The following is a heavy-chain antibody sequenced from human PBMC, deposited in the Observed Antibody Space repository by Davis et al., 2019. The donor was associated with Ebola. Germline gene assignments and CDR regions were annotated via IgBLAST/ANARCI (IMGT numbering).Heavy chain of an antibody. D-gene: IGHD6-6*01. J-gene: IGHJ4*02. CDR1: GFTFEDYA. Sequence: SLKIYCAASGFTFEDYAMHWVRQVPGKGMEWVSGISWNGGSTAYVDSVKGRFTISRDNAKNSLYLQMNSLRAEDTALYFCVKSSPYTSSSNHFDYWGQGTLVTVSS. CDR3: VKSSPYTSSSNHFDY. CDR2: ISWNGGST. V-gene: IGHV3-9*01.